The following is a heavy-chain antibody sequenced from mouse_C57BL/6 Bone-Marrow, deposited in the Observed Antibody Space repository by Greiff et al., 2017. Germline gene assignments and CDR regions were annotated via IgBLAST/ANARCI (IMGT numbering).Heavy chain of an antibody. Sequence: EVQLQQSGPELVKPGASVKISCKASGYSFTGYYMNWVKQSPEKSLEWIGEINPSTGGTTYNQKFKAKATLTVDKSSSPAYMQLKSLTSEDSAVYYCARNGNTGYFYVWGTGTTVTGSS. D-gene: IGHD2-1*01. CDR3: ARNGNTGYFYV. V-gene: IGHV1-42*01. CDR2: INPSTGGT. CDR1: GYSFTGYY. J-gene: IGHJ1*03.